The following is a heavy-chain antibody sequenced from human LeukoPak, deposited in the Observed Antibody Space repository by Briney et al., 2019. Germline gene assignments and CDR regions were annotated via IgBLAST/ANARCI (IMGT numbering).Heavy chain of an antibody. CDR1: GGSFSGYY. J-gene: IGHJ4*02. V-gene: IGHV4-34*01. CDR2: IYYSGST. Sequence: SETLSLTCAVYGGSFSGYYWSWIRQPPGKGLEWIGSIYYSGSTYYNPSLKSRVTISVDTSKNQFSLKLSSVTAADTAVYYCARHGGIDYWGQGTLVTVSS. D-gene: IGHD3-16*01. CDR3: ARHGGIDY.